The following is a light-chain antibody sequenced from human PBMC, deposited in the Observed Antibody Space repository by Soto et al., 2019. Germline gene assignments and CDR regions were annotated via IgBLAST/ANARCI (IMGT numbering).Light chain of an antibody. CDR3: QSYDRSLRTYV. Sequence: QSVLTQPPPVSGAPGKRFPISSPGGSPNFGAGYDVNWYRQLPGTAPKLLIYGNSDRPSGVPDRFSGSKSGTSASLAITGLQAEDEADYFCQSYDRSLRTYVFGTATKLTVL. V-gene: IGLV1-40*01. CDR1: SPNFGAGYD. J-gene: IGLJ1*01. CDR2: GNS.